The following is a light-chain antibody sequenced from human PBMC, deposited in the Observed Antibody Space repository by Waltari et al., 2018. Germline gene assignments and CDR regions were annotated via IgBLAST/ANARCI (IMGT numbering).Light chain of an antibody. CDR3: QSYDSSNNV. Sequence: NFMLTQPHSVSESPGKTVTISCTRSSGNIASNYVQWYQQRPGSAPATVIFADNQRPSGVPDRFSGSIDSSSNSASLTISGLETEDEADYYCQSYDSSNNVFGSGTKLTVL. CDR1: SGNIASNY. J-gene: IGLJ6*01. V-gene: IGLV6-57*03. CDR2: ADN.